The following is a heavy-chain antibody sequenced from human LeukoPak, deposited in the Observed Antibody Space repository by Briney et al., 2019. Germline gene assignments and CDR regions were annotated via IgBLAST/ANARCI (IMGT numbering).Heavy chain of an antibody. CDR3: ASAGIAAAGTYYYYMDV. CDR1: GGSISSYH. CDR2: MYYSGST. Sequence: SETLSLTCTVSGGSISSYHWSWIRQPPGMGLEWIGNMYYSGSTNYNPSLRSRVTISVDTSKNQFSLKLSSVTAADTAVYYCASAGIAAAGTYYYYMDVWGKGTTVTVSS. D-gene: IGHD6-13*01. J-gene: IGHJ6*03. V-gene: IGHV4-59*01.